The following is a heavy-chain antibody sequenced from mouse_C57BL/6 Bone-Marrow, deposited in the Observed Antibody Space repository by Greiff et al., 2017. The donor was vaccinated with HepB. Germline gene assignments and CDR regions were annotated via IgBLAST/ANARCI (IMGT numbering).Heavy chain of an antibody. D-gene: IGHD2-4*01. CDR2: IDPENGDT. CDR1: GFNIKDDY. CDR3: TTDDYDDGYYAMDF. V-gene: IGHV14-4*01. J-gene: IGHJ4*01. Sequence: EVQLVESGAELVRPGASVKLSCTASGFNIKDDYMHWVKQRPEQGLEWIGWIDPENGDTEYASKFQGKATITADTSSNTAYLQLSSLTSEDTAVYYCTTDDYDDGYYAMDFWGQGTSVTVSS.